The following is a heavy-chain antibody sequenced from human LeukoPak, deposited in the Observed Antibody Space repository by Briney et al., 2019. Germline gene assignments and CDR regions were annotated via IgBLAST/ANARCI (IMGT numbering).Heavy chain of an antibody. V-gene: IGHV3-43*02. D-gene: IGHD2-8*01. CDR3: AKDGLHCTNGVCYSAIIDY. CDR2: ISGDGGST. J-gene: IGHJ4*02. CDR1: GFTFDDYA. Sequence: GGSLRLSCATSGFTFDDYAMHWVRQAPGEGLEWVCLISGDGGSTYYADSVKGRFTISRDSSRNSLYLQMNNLRTEDTALYYCAKDGLHCTNGVCYSAIIDYWGQGTLVTVSS.